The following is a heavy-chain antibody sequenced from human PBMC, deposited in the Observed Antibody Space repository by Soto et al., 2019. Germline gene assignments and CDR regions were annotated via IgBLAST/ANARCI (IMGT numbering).Heavy chain of an antibody. CDR3: AAAAGTPYYYYGMDV. J-gene: IGHJ6*02. D-gene: IGHD6-13*01. CDR2: IVVGSGNT. V-gene: IGHV1-58*01. CDR1: GFTFTISS. Sequence: SVKVSCKASGFTFTISSVQWVRQARGQRLEWIGWIVVGSGNTNYAQKFQERVTITRDMSTSTAYMELSSLRSEDTAVYYCAAAAGTPYYYYGMDVWGQGTTVTFS.